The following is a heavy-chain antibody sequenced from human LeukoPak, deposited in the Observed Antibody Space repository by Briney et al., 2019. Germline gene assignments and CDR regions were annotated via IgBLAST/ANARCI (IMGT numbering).Heavy chain of an antibody. CDR3: ARGSLPAAAPGEWYYFDY. V-gene: IGHV4-34*01. D-gene: IGHD2-2*01. J-gene: IGHJ4*02. CDR1: GGSFSGYY. CDR2: INHSGST. Sequence: PSETLSLTCAVYGGSFSGYYWSWIRQPPGKGLEWIGEINHSGSTNYNPSLKSRVTISVDTSKNQFSLKLSSVTAADTAVYYCARGSLPAAAPGEWYYFDYWGQGTLVTASS.